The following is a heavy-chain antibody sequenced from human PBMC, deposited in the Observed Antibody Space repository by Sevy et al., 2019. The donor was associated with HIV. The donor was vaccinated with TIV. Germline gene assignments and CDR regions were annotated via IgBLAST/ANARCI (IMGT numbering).Heavy chain of an antibody. V-gene: IGHV4-39*01. CDR3: ARRGFEDTVNGYFDY. Sequence: SETLSLTCTVSGGSISSSSYYRGWIRQPPGKGLEWIGSIYYSGSTYYNPSLKSRVTISVDTSKNQFSLKLSSVTAADTAVYYCARRGFEDTVNGYFDYWGQGTLVTVSS. J-gene: IGHJ4*02. D-gene: IGHD4-4*01. CDR2: IYYSGST. CDR1: GGSISSSSYY.